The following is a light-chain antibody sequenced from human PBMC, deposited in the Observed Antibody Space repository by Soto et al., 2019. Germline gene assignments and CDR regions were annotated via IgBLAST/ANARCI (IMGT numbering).Light chain of an antibody. V-gene: IGLV2-23*02. CDR2: NVT. CDR1: GNAVSYQL. CDR3: CSFVGVTNDV. J-gene: IGLJ1*01. Sequence: SVLTRPASVSRSPGQSITITCSGNAVSYQLVSWYQQQPGKAPKLILYNVTRRPSGVSNRFPGFKSGTTVSLKITGLQAEDEADYYCCSFVGVTNDVFGNGTKVTVL.